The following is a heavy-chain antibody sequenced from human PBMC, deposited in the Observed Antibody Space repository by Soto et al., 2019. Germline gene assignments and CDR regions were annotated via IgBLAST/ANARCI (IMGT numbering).Heavy chain of an antibody. CDR2: ISGTSSYT. V-gene: IGHV3-11*06. Sequence: GGSLRLSCAASGFTFSDYYMSWIRQAPGKGPEWVSYISGTSSYTNYADSVKGRFTISRDNAKKSLYLDMSSLRAEDTAVYYCARDRAFCGGDCYPGYFDYWGQGILVTVSS. CDR1: GFTFSDYY. J-gene: IGHJ4*02. D-gene: IGHD2-21*02. CDR3: ARDRAFCGGDCYPGYFDY.